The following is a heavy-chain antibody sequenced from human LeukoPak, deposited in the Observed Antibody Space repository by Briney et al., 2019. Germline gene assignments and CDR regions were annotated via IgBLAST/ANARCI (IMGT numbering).Heavy chain of an antibody. CDR3: TRGGYYHTPDS. V-gene: IGHV3-74*01. Sequence: GGSLRLSCATSGFTFSDYWMHWVRQAPGKGLVWVSRINTDGSFTNYADSVKGRFTISRDNAKNTLYLQVDSLRVEDTAVYYCTRGGYYHTPDSWGQGTLVTVSS. CDR1: GFTFSDYW. D-gene: IGHD3-22*01. J-gene: IGHJ4*02. CDR2: INTDGSFT.